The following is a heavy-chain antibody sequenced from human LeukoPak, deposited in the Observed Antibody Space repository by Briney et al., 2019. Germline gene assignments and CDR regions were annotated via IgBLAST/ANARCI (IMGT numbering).Heavy chain of an antibody. CDR1: GGSISSSSYY. CDR2: IYYSGST. Sequence: PSETLSLTCTVSGGSISSSSYYWGWLRQPPGKGLEWIGSIYYSGSTYYNPSLKSRVTISVDTSKNQFSLKLSSVTAADTAVYYCLGLVTDPLYGMDVWGQGTTVTVSS. D-gene: IGHD3-9*01. J-gene: IGHJ6*02. V-gene: IGHV4-39*01. CDR3: LGLVTDPLYGMDV.